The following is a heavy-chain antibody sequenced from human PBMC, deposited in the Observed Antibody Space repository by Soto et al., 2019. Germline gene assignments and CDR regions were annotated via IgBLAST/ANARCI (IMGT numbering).Heavy chain of an antibody. CDR1: GFTFSSYA. CDR2: ISYDGSNK. D-gene: IGHD3-22*01. J-gene: IGHJ4*02. Sequence: QVQLVESGGGVVQPGRSLRLSCAASGFTFSSYAMHWVRQAPGKGLEWVAVISYDGSNKYYADSVKGRFTISRDNSKNTLYLQMNSLRAEDTAVYYCARGVRDFPYYYDSSGYLPHWGQGTLVTVSS. V-gene: IGHV3-30-3*01. CDR3: ARGVRDFPYYYDSSGYLPH.